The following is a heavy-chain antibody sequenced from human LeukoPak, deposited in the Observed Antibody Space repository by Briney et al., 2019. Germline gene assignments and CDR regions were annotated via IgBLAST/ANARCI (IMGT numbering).Heavy chain of an antibody. Sequence: SETLSLTCAVYGGSFSGYYWSWIRQPPGKGLEWIGEINHSGSSNYNPSLKSRVTISVDTSKNQFSLKLSSVTAADTAVYYCARCYRVPAAFDYWGQGTLVTVSS. CDR3: ARCYRVPAAFDY. CDR1: GGSFSGYY. J-gene: IGHJ4*02. CDR2: INHSGSS. D-gene: IGHD2-2*01. V-gene: IGHV4-34*01.